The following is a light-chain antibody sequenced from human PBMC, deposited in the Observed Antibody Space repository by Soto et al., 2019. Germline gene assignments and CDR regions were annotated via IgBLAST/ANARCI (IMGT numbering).Light chain of an antibody. Sequence: DIQMTQSPSTLSASVGYRVTITCRASQGISSWVAWYQQKPGKVPKLLIYDASTLQSGVPSRFSGSGSGTEFTLTITSLQPEDFATYYCQQYSLYWTFGQGTKVDIK. J-gene: IGKJ1*01. CDR1: QGISSW. CDR2: DAS. V-gene: IGKV1-5*01. CDR3: QQYSLYWT.